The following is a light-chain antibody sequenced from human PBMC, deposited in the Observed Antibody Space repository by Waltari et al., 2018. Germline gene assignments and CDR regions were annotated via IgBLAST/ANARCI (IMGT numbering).Light chain of an antibody. J-gene: IGKJ3*01. CDR3: QQCNTFSFN. V-gene: IGKV1-5*03. Sequence: DVQMTKSTHSLSASVGDRITMTCRASQSINELLDWYQQKPGKAPRLLIQRASILESGVPSRFSGSGSGTEFTLTINGLQPDDFGTYYCQQCNTFSFNFGPGTTV. CDR2: RAS. CDR1: QSINEL.